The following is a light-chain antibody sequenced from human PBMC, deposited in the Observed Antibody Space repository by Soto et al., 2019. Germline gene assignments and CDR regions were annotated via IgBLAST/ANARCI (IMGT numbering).Light chain of an antibody. V-gene: IGKV3-15*01. CDR3: QQYNNWPRT. J-gene: IGKJ1*01. CDR1: QSVSTN. Sequence: EIVLTQSPGTLSLSPLEGATLXWRTSQSVSTNLAWYQQKAGQAPRLLIYGASTRATGIPARLSGSGSGTEFTLTINSLQSEDFAVYYCQQYNNWPRTFGQGTKVDIK. CDR2: GAS.